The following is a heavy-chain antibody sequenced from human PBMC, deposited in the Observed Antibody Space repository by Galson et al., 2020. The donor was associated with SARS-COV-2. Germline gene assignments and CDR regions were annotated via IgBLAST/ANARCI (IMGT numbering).Heavy chain of an antibody. CDR1: GGSISSGGYY. D-gene: IGHD3-22*01. CDR3: ARTPITMIVVVDALDI. V-gene: IGHV4-31*03. J-gene: IGHJ3*02. Sequence: SETLSLTCTVSGGSISSGGYYWSWIRQHPGKGLEWIGYIYYSGSTYYNPSLQSRVTISVDTSKNQFSLKLSSVTAADTAVYYCARTPITMIVVVDALDIWGQGTMVTVSS. CDR2: IYYSGST.